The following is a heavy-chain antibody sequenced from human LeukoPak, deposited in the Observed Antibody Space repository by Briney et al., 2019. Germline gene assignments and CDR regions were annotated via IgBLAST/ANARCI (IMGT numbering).Heavy chain of an antibody. V-gene: IGHV3-23*01. CDR2: ISGSGGST. Sequence: GGSLRLSCAASGFTFSSYAMSWVRQAPGKGLEWVSAISGSGGSTYYADSVKGRFTISRDNSKSTLYLQMNSLRAEDTAVYYCAKDHLGYYGSGSYYYFDYWGQGTLVTVSS. J-gene: IGHJ4*02. D-gene: IGHD3-10*01. CDR3: AKDHLGYYGSGSYYYFDY. CDR1: GFTFSSYA.